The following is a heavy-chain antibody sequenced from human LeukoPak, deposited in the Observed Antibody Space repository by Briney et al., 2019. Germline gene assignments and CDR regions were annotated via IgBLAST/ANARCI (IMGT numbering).Heavy chain of an antibody. V-gene: IGHV1-18*01. CDR3: ARSLVVAAPYNWFDP. CDR2: ISAYNGNT. D-gene: IGHD2-15*01. CDR1: GYTFTSYG. Sequence: ASVKVSCKASGYTFTSYGISWVRQAPGQGLEGMGWISAYNGNTNYAQKLQGRVTMTTDTSTSTAYMELRSLRSDDTAVYYCARSLVVAAPYNWFDPWGQGTLVTVSS. J-gene: IGHJ5*02.